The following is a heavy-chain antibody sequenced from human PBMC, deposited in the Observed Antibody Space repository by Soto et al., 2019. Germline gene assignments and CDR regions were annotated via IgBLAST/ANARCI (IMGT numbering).Heavy chain of an antibody. D-gene: IGHD6-19*01. CDR3: ASCLNTSGWFVPLEGSVDY. V-gene: IGHV3-7*03. CDR2: IKQDGSAK. J-gene: IGHJ4*02. CDR1: GFTFSSYW. Sequence: EVQLVESGGGLVQPGGSLRLSCAASGFTFSSYWMTWVRQAPGKGLEWVANIKQDGSAKYYVDSVKGRFTISRDNAKNALDLQRTRLRAEDTPVYYWASCLNTSGWFVPLEGSVDYWGQGTLVTVSS.